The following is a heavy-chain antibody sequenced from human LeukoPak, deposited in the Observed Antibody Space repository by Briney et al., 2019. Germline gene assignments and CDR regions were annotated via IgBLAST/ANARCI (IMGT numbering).Heavy chain of an antibody. CDR2: ISSSSSYI. J-gene: IGHJ4*02. CDR1: GFTFSSYS. V-gene: IGHV3-21*01. Sequence: AGGSLRLSCAASGFTFSSYSMNWVRQAPGKGLEWVSSISSSSSYIYYADSVKGRFTISRDNPKNSLYLQMNSLRAEDTAVYYCAREPMVKLLDYWGQGTLVTVSS. D-gene: IGHD5-18*01. CDR3: AREPMVKLLDY.